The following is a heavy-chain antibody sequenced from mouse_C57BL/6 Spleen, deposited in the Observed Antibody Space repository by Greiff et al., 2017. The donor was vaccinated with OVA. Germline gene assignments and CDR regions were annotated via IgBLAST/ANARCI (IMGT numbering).Heavy chain of an antibody. CDR2: ISYDGSN. CDR3: ARDSLYGYDDY. D-gene: IGHD2-2*01. Sequence: EVQLQESGPGLVKPSQSLSLTCSVTGYSITSGYYWNWIRQFPGNKLEWMGYISYDGSNNYNPSLKNRISITRDTSKNQFFLKLNSVTTEDTATYYCARDSLYGYDDYWGQGTTLTVSS. J-gene: IGHJ2*01. V-gene: IGHV3-6*01. CDR1: GYSITSGYY.